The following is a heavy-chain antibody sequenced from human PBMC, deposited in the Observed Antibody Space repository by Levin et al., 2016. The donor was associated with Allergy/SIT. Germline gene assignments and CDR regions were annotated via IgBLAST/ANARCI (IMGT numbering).Heavy chain of an antibody. J-gene: IGHJ6*03. D-gene: IGHD1-1*01. CDR1: GFTFSSYG. CDR2: ISYDGSNK. CDR3: ARSQRWTYYYYYYMDV. Sequence: GESLKISCAASGFTFSSYGMHWVRQAPGKGLEWVAVISYDGSNKYYADSVKGRFTISRDNSKNTLYLQMNSLRAEDTAVYYCARSQRWTYYYYYYMDVWGKGTTVTVSS. V-gene: IGHV3-30*03.